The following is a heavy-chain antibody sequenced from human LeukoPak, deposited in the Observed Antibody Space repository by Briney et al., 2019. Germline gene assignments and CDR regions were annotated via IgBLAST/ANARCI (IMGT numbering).Heavy chain of an antibody. V-gene: IGHV4-59*01. CDR3: AKFPKYSYYMDA. J-gene: IGHJ6*03. Sequence: TSETLSLTCTVSGGSISSYYWSWIRQPPGKGLEWIGYISYSGSTNYNPSLKSRVTISLDTSKNQFSLKLSSVTAADTAVYYCAKFPKYSYYMDAWGKGTTVTVSS. CDR1: GGSISSYY. CDR2: ISYSGST. D-gene: IGHD2-21*01.